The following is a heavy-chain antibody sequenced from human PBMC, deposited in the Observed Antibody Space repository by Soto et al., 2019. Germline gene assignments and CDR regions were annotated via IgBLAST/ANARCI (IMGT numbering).Heavy chain of an antibody. CDR1: GFIFTSYS. J-gene: IGHJ1*01. CDR2: ISSSSSYI. Sequence: PGGSLRLSCAASGFIFTSYSMDWVRQAPGKGLEWVSSISSSSSYIYYADSVKGRFTISRDNAKNSLYLQMNSLRAEDTAVYYCVKDESINWYSGHFRHWGQGTLVTVSS. V-gene: IGHV3-21*01. D-gene: IGHD6-13*01. CDR3: VKDESINWYSGHFRH.